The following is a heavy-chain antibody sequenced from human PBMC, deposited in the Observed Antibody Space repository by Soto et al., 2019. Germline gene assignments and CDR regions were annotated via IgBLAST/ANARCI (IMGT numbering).Heavy chain of an antibody. V-gene: IGHV3-74*01. CDR3: VRGGYMHACDI. CDR1: GFTFSSYW. CDR2: MNNDGSYI. D-gene: IGHD6-13*01. Sequence: EVQLVESGGGLVQPGGSLRLSCAASGFTFSSYWMYWVRQAPWKGLEWVSHMNNDGSYIIYAESVKGRFTFSRDNAKNTLYLQMTSLRAEDTAGDDCVRGGYMHACDIWGQGTMVTVSS. J-gene: IGHJ3*02.